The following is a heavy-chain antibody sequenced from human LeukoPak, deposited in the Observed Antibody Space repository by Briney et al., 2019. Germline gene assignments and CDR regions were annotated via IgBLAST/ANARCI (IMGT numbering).Heavy chain of an antibody. Sequence: PGGSLRLSCAASGFIVNTNYMTWVRQAPGRGLEWVSFIYADGNTYYADSVKGRFTISRENAKNSLYLQMNSLRAGDTAVYYCARAAYSSTWYSRYFDLWGRGTLVTVSS. J-gene: IGHJ2*01. CDR3: ARAAYSSTWYSRYFDL. CDR2: IYADGNT. D-gene: IGHD6-13*01. CDR1: GFIVNTNY. V-gene: IGHV3-53*01.